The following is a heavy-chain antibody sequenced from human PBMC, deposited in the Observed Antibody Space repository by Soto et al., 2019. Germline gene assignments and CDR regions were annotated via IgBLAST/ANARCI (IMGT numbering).Heavy chain of an antibody. V-gene: IGHV3-9*01. J-gene: IGHJ4*02. CDR2: ISWNSGSI. Sequence: EVQLVESGGGLAQPGRSLRLSCAASGFTFDDYAMHWVRQAPGKGLEWVSGISWNSGSIGYADSVKGRFTISRDNAKKSLYLQMNSLRAEDTALYYCASGRGYDILTGYYPYFDYWGQGTLVTASS. D-gene: IGHD3-9*01. CDR1: GFTFDDYA. CDR3: ASGRGYDILTGYYPYFDY.